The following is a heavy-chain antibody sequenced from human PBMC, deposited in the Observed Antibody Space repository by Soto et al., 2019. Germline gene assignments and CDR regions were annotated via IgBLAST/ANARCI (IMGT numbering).Heavy chain of an antibody. CDR1: GFTVSSNF. V-gene: IGHV3-53*01. D-gene: IGHD3-22*01. Sequence: PGGSLRLSCAASGFTVSSNFMTWVRQAPGKGLEWVSVIHSSGGTVYADSVKGRFTISRDNSKNTLYIQMDSLRAEDTAVYYCAREGPDSSNYYKIDYWGRGTLVTVSS. J-gene: IGHJ4*02. CDR2: IHSSGGT. CDR3: AREGPDSSNYYKIDY.